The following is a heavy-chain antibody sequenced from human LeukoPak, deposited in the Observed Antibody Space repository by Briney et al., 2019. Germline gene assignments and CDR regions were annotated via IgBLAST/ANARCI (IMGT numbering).Heavy chain of an antibody. J-gene: IGHJ4*02. V-gene: IGHV1-8*01. CDR2: MRPTSGDT. D-gene: IGHD1-7*01. CDR3: ARRPTGTAFDY. CDR1: GYTFTSYD. Sequence: ASVKVSCKAPGYTFTSYDINWVRQASGQGLEWMGWMRPTSGDTGYAQKFQGRVTMTRDTSISTAYMELSGLRSEDTAVYYCARRPTGTAFDYWGQGSLVTVSS.